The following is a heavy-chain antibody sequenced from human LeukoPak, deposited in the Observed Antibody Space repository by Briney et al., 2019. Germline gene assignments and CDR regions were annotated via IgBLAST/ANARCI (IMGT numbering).Heavy chain of an antibody. J-gene: IGHJ6*03. CDR1: GFTVSSNY. CDR3: ASNLLNYYYYMDV. CDR2: IYSGGST. V-gene: IGHV3-53*01. Sequence: GGSLRLSCAASGFTVSSNYMSWVRQAPGKGLEWVSVIYSGGSTYYADSVKGRFTISRDNSKNTLYLQMNSLRAEDTAVYYCASNLLNYYYYMDVWGKGTTVTVSS. D-gene: IGHD2-8*01.